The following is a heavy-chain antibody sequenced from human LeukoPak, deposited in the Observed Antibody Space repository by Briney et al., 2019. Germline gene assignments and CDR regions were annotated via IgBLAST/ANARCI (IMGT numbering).Heavy chain of an antibody. CDR3: ARVDYTIFGVVIIRAFDI. V-gene: IGHV4-30-4*08. Sequence: SQTLSLTCTVSGGSISSGDYYWSWIRQPPGKGLEWIGYIYYSGSTYYNPSLKSRVTISVDTSKNQFSLKLSSVTAADTAVYYCARVDYTIFGVVIIRAFDIWGQGTMVPVSS. J-gene: IGHJ3*02. D-gene: IGHD3-3*01. CDR2: IYYSGST. CDR1: GGSISSGDYY.